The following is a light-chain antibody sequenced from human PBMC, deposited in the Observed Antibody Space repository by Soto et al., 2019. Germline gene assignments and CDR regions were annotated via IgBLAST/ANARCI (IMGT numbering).Light chain of an antibody. Sequence: EIVLTQSPGTLSLSPGERATLSCRASQSVSSSYLAWYQQKPGQAPRLLIYGASTRATGIPERFSGSGSGTEFTLTISSLEPEDFVAYYCQQYGSSPGTFGQGTKLEIK. CDR3: QQYGSSPGT. V-gene: IGKV3-20*01. J-gene: IGKJ2*02. CDR1: QSVSSSY. CDR2: GAS.